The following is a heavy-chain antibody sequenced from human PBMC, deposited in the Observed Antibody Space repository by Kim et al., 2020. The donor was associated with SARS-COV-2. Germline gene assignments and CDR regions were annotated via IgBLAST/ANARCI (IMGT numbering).Heavy chain of an antibody. CDR2: INHSGST. J-gene: IGHJ4*02. V-gene: IGHV4-34*01. CDR3: ARAGAIFGVVIIRVFGY. CDR1: GGSFSGYY. D-gene: IGHD3-3*01. Sequence: SETLSLTCAVYGGSFSGYYWSWIRQPPGKGLEWIGEINHSGSTNYNPSLKSRVTISVDTSKNQFSLKLSSVTAADTAVYYFARAGAIFGVVIIRVFGYWGQGTLVTVSS.